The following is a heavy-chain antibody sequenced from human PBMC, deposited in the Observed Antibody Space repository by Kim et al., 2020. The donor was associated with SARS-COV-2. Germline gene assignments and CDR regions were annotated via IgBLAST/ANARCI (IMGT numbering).Heavy chain of an antibody. CDR3: TTDPRGFSYGYYYGMDV. Sequence: GGSLRLSCAASGFTFTNAWMTWVRQAPGKGLEWVAHIRSKDDGGTTDYATPVKGRFTISSDESTSKLYLQMNSLRAEDTAVYYCTTDPRGFSYGYYYGMDVWGQGPTVTVSS. J-gene: IGHJ6*02. V-gene: IGHV3-15*05. D-gene: IGHD3-16*01. CDR1: GFTFTNAW. CDR2: IRSKDDGGTT.